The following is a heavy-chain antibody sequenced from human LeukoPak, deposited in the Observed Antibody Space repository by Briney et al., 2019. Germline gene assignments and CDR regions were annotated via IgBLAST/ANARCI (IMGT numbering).Heavy chain of an antibody. J-gene: IGHJ4*02. CDR3: AIRPNPYYYDSSGYHRHDY. CDR2: NIPILGIA. CDR1: GGTFSSYA. D-gene: IGHD3-22*01. V-gene: IGHV1-69*04. Sequence: GASVKVSCKASGGTFSSYAISWVRQAPGQGLEWMGRNIPILGIANYAQKFQGRVTITADKSTSTAYMELSSLRSEDTAVYYCAIRPNPYYYDSSGYHRHDYWGQGTLVTVSS.